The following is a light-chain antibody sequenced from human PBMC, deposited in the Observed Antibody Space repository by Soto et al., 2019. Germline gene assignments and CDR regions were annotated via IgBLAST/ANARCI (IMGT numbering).Light chain of an antibody. J-gene: IGKJ4*01. Sequence: EIVLTQSPGTLSLSPGERATLSCRASQSVSSNYFAWYQQKPGPAPMLLIYGASSRATGIPERFSGSGSGTDFTLTISRLEPDDFATYYCQQYDRSPRTFGGGTKVEIK. CDR2: GAS. CDR1: QSVSSNY. V-gene: IGKV3-20*01. CDR3: QQYDRSPRT.